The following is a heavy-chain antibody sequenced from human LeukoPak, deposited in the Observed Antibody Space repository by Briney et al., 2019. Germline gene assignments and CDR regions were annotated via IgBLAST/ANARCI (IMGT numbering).Heavy chain of an antibody. Sequence: GRSLRLSCAASGFTFSSYAMHWVRQAPGKGLEWVAVISYDGSNKYYADSVKGRFTISRDNSKNTLYLQMNSLRAEDTAVYYCARDPGGYSYGYNYYDSSGAAFDIWGQGTMVTVSS. CDR3: ARDPGGYSYGYNYYDSSGAAFDI. J-gene: IGHJ3*02. D-gene: IGHD5-18*01. V-gene: IGHV3-30*01. CDR1: GFTFSSYA. CDR2: ISYDGSNK.